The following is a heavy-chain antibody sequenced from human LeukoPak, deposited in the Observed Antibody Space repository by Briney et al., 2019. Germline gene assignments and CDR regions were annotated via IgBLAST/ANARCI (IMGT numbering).Heavy chain of an antibody. V-gene: IGHV1-69*13. D-gene: IGHD6-13*01. Sequence: SVKVSCKASGGTFSSYAISWVRQAPGHGLEWMGGIIPIFGTANYAQKFQGRVTITADESTSTAYMELSSLRSEDTAVYYCARAEYSSSWFDYWGQGTLVTVSS. CDR2: IIPIFGTA. J-gene: IGHJ4*02. CDR3: ARAEYSSSWFDY. CDR1: GGTFSSYA.